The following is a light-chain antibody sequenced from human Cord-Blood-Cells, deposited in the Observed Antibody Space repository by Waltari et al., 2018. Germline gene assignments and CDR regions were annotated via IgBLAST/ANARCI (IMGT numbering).Light chain of an antibody. CDR3: QQRSNWPT. Sequence: DIVLTQSPATLSLSPGERATLSCRASQSVSSYLAWYQQKPGQAHRLLIYDASNGATGIPARFSGSGSGTDFTLTISSLEPEDFAVYYCQQRSNWPTFGGGTKVEIK. CDR1: QSVSSY. V-gene: IGKV3-11*01. J-gene: IGKJ4*01. CDR2: DAS.